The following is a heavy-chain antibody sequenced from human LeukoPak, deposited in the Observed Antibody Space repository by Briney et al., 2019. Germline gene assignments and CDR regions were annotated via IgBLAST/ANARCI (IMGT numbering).Heavy chain of an antibody. CDR2: TYYRSKWYN. CDR3: ASEIRGLLGFGELGPFDY. D-gene: IGHD3-10*01. CDR1: GDSVSSNSAA. Sequence: SQTLSLTCAISGDSVSSNSAAWNWIRQSPSRGLEWLGRTYYRSKWYNDYAVSVKSRITINPDTSKNQFSLQLNSVTPEDTAVYYRASEIRGLLGFGELGPFDYWGQGTLVTVSS. J-gene: IGHJ4*02. V-gene: IGHV6-1*01.